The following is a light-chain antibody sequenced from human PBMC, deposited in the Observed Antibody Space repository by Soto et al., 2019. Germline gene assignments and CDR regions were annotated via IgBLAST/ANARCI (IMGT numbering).Light chain of an antibody. V-gene: IGKV1-39*01. CDR1: QSIRSH. Sequence: DVQMTQSPSSLSASVGDRVTITCRASQSIRSHLNWYEHKPGQAPKLLIYAASSLKTGVPSRFSGSGSGTDFTLTISSLQPEDSAIYYCQQSDNTPLTFGGGTKVEI. J-gene: IGKJ4*01. CDR2: AAS. CDR3: QQSDNTPLT.